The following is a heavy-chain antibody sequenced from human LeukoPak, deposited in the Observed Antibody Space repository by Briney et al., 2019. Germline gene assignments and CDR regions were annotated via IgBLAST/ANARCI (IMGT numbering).Heavy chain of an antibody. J-gene: IGHJ6*02. D-gene: IGHD1-1*01. Sequence: SSVNVSYKPSGGTVSRYAISWVGQAAGQEVEGMGRIIPILGIANYAQKSQGRVTITADKPTSTAYMQLSSLRSEDTAVYYCERINWKVRNYAYYYYGMDVWGQGTTVTVSS. CDR3: ERINWKVRNYAYYYYGMDV. CDR2: IIPILGIA. V-gene: IGHV1-69*04. CDR1: GGTVSRYA.